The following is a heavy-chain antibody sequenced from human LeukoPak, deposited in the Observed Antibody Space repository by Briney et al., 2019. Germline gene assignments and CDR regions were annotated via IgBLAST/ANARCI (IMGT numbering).Heavy chain of an antibody. CDR2: IIPIFRTA. V-gene: IGHV1-69*05. CDR3: ARGVGGSYYYYYYMDV. Sequence: GASVKVSCKASGGTFSSYAISWVRQAPGQGLEWMGGIIPIFRTANYAPKFRGGRVTITTDESTSTAYMALSSLRSEDTAVYYCARGVGGSYYYYYYMDVWGKGTTVTVSS. D-gene: IGHD1-26*01. CDR1: GGTFSSYA. J-gene: IGHJ6*03.